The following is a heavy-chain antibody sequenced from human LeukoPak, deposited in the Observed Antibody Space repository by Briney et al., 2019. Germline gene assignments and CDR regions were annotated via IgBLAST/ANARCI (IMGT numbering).Heavy chain of an antibody. J-gene: IGHJ4*02. CDR3: AKVARSGSYYYYFDY. D-gene: IGHD1-26*01. CDR2: ISGSGGST. V-gene: IGHV3-23*01. Sequence: PGGSLRLPCAASGFTFSSYAMSWVRQASGKGLEWVSAISGSGGSTYYADSVKGRFTISRDNSKNTLYLQMNSLRAEDTAVYYCAKVARSGSYYYYFDYWGQGTLVTVSS. CDR1: GFTFSSYA.